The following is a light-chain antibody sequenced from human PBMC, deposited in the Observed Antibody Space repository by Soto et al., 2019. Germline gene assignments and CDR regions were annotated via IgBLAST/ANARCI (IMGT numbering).Light chain of an antibody. Sequence: EIVMTQSPATLSVSPGERATLSCRASQSVNSKVAWYQQKPGQPPRLLIYAASTTATGVPARFSGGGSGTEFTLTISSLQSEDFAVYYCQQYNSSGTFGQGTKVDIK. CDR1: QSVNSK. J-gene: IGKJ1*01. CDR2: AAS. CDR3: QQYNSSGT. V-gene: IGKV3-15*01.